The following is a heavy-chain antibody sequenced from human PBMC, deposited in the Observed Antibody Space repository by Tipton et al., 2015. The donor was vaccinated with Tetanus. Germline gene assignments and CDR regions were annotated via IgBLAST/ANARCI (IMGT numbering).Heavy chain of an antibody. V-gene: IGHV4-31*03. J-gene: IGHJ4*02. CDR2: FYFTQRT. Sequence: TLSLTCTVSGTSINTGGYLWTWVRQHRGEGLEWIGYFYFTQRTSSNPSLKSRVTISRDNAKNSLYLQMNSLRSEDTAMYFCAKDNSYDASGLGWGQGTLVTVSS. CDR1: GTSINTGGYL. D-gene: IGHD3-22*01. CDR3: AKDNSYDASGLG.